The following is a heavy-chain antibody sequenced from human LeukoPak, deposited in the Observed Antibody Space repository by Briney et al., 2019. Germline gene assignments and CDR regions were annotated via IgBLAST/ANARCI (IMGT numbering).Heavy chain of an antibody. CDR1: GFTFGDYA. Sequence: PGGSLRLSCTASGFTFGDYAMSWVRQAPGKGLEWVSAISGSGYTTYYADSVKGRFTISRDNSKNSLYLQMNSLRTEDTALYYCAKDAGSGSYEDYWGQGTLVTVSS. J-gene: IGHJ4*02. CDR3: AKDAGSGSYEDY. D-gene: IGHD3-10*01. CDR2: ISGSGYTT. V-gene: IGHV3-43*02.